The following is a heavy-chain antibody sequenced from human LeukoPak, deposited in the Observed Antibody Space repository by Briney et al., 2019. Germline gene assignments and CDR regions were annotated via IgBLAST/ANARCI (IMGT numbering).Heavy chain of an antibody. Sequence: GGSLRLSCAASGFTFSSYGMHWVRQAPGKGLEWVAFIRYDGSNKYYADSVKGRFTISRDNSKNTLYLQMNSLRAEDTAVYYCAKDGPRALVGGKDTFDYWGQGTLVTVSS. D-gene: IGHD4-23*01. J-gene: IGHJ4*02. V-gene: IGHV3-30*02. CDR1: GFTFSSYG. CDR3: AKDGPRALVGGKDTFDY. CDR2: IRYDGSNK.